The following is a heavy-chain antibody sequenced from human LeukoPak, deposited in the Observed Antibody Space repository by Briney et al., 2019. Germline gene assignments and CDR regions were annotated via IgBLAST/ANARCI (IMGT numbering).Heavy chain of an antibody. V-gene: IGHV1-2*02. Sequence: GASVKVSCKASGYTFTGYYMHWVRQAPGQGLEWMGWINPNSGGTNYAQKFQGRVTMTRDTSISTAHMELSRLRSDDTAVYYCARDLAAAELKWRKGWFDPWGQGTLVTVSS. J-gene: IGHJ5*02. D-gene: IGHD6-13*01. CDR3: ARDLAAAELKWRKGWFDP. CDR2: INPNSGGT. CDR1: GYTFTGYY.